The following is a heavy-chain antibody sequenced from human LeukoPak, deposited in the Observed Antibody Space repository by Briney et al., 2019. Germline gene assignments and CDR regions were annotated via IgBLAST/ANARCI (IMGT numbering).Heavy chain of an antibody. J-gene: IGHJ2*01. D-gene: IGHD4-17*01. Sequence: GGSLRLSCAASGFTFSSYSMNWVRQAPGKGLEWVSSISTGSRNVYYADSVKGRFTISRDNAKNSLYLQMNNLRVEDTAVFYCARDSRTVTTHWSFDLWGRGTLVTVSS. V-gene: IGHV3-21*01. CDR1: GFTFSSYS. CDR3: ARDSRTVTTHWSFDL. CDR2: ISTGSRNV.